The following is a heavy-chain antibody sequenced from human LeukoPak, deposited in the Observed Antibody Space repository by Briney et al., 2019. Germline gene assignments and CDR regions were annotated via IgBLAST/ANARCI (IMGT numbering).Heavy chain of an antibody. Sequence: PGGSLRLSCAASGFTFSSYEMNWVRQAPGKGLEWVSYISSSGSTIYYADSVKGRFTISRDNAKNSLYLQMNSLRPEDTAVYYCARAGDGYNSHFDSWGQGTLVTVSS. CDR1: GFTFSSYE. CDR2: ISSSGSTI. CDR3: ARAGDGYNSHFDS. V-gene: IGHV3-48*03. D-gene: IGHD5-24*01. J-gene: IGHJ4*02.